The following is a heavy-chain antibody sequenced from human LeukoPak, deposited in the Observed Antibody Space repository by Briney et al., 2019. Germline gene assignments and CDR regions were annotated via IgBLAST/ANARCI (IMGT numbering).Heavy chain of an antibody. CDR2: IYSGDSHT. V-gene: IGHV5-51*01. CDR3: ASARHGDYVWDY. J-gene: IGHJ4*02. D-gene: IGHD4-17*01. Sequence: GESLQISCKGSGYSFTYWIGWVRQMPGKGLEWMGIIYSGDSHTKYSPSFQGRVTISADKSISTAYLQWSSLEASDTAMYYCASARHGDYVWDYWGQGTLVTVSS. CDR1: GYSFTYW.